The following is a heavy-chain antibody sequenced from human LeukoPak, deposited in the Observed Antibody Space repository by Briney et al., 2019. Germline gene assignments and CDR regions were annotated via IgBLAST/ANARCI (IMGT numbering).Heavy chain of an antibody. CDR3: ARHRPFSRSYYRAFDY. Sequence: GGSLRLSCAASGFPFSSYSMTWVRQAPGKGLEWVSYISSSSTTIYYADSVKGRFTISRDNAKNSLYLQMNSLRDEDTAVYYCARHRPFSRSYYRAFDYWGQGTLVTVSS. J-gene: IGHJ4*02. V-gene: IGHV3-48*02. D-gene: IGHD1-26*01. CDR2: ISSSSTTI. CDR1: GFPFSSYS.